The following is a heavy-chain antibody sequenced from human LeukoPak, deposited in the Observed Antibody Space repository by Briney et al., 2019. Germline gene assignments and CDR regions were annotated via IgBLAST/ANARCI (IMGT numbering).Heavy chain of an antibody. D-gene: IGHD2/OR15-2a*01. CDR2: IYPGDSDT. CDR3: ARRSSTASRYFDN. V-gene: IGHV5-51*01. J-gene: IGHJ4*02. Sequence: GESLKISCKGSGYNFTSYWIVWVRQMPGKGLEWTGIIYPGDSDTRYSPSFQGQVTISADKSISTAYLQWSSLKASDTAMYYCARRSSTASRYFDNWGQGTLVTVSS. CDR1: GYNFTSYW.